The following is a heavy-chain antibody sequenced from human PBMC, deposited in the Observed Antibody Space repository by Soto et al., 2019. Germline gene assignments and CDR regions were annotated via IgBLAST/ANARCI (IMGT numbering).Heavy chain of an antibody. CDR2: INVGNGNA. CDR1: GYTYTEYP. CDR3: TPSSQRGY. V-gene: IGHV1-3*01. J-gene: IGHJ4*02. Sequence: QVQLVQSGAEVKKPGASVKVSCKTSGYTYTEYPIHWVRQAPGQGLEWMGWINVGNGNAKYSQKFQGRVTMTRDTSASTLYMELSSVGSLDTPVDYRTPSSQRGYWGQGTLVTVSS.